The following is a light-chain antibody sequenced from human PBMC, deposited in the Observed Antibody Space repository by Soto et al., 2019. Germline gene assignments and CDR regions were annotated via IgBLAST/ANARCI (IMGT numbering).Light chain of an antibody. V-gene: IGLV2-14*03. CDR2: DVS. Sequence: QSALTQPASVSGSPGQSITISCTGTSSDIGRYDYVSWYQQHPGKAPKLMIYDVSDRPSGVSSRFSGSESGNTASLTFSGLQAEDEADYYCTSYIASSTLVFGGGTKLTVL. CDR3: TSYIASSTLV. CDR1: SSDIGRYDY. J-gene: IGLJ2*01.